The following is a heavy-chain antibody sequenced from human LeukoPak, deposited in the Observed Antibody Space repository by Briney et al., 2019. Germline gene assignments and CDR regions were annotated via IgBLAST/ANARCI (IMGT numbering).Heavy chain of an antibody. D-gene: IGHD2-8*01. J-gene: IGHJ3*02. V-gene: IGHV4-61*02. CDR2: IYTSGST. CDR3: ARAESVFLGGGDCTNGVCYPEDAFDI. Sequence: PSQTPSLTCTVSGGSISSGSYYWSWIRQPAGKGLEWIGRIYTSGSTNYNPSLKSRVTISVDTSKNQFSLKLSSVTAADTAVYYCARAESVFLGGGDCTNGVCYPEDAFDIWGQGTMVTVSS. CDR1: GGSISSGSYY.